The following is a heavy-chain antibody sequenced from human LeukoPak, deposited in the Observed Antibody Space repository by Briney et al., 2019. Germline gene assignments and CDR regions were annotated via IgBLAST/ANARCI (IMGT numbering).Heavy chain of an antibody. V-gene: IGHV4-59*08. CDR1: GGSISSYY. J-gene: IGHJ4*02. CDR3: ARQRTDYGSGSYYDY. Sequence: SETLSLTCTVSGGSISSYYWSWIRQPPGKGLEWLGYVYYSGSANYNPSLKSRVTISVDTSKNQFSLKLRSVTAADTAVYYCARQRTDYGSGSYYDYWGQGTLVTVSS. CDR2: VYYSGSA. D-gene: IGHD3-10*01.